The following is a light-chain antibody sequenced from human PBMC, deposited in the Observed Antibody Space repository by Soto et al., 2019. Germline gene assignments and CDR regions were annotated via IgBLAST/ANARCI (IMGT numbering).Light chain of an antibody. CDR2: AAS. Sequence: IQLTQSPSSLSASVGDRVTITCRASQGISSYLAWYQQKPGKAPKLLIYAASSLQSGVPSRFSGSGSGTDFTLTIGSLQPEDFATYYCQQANSFPLTFGGGTKVDIK. V-gene: IGKV1-12*01. CDR1: QGISSY. CDR3: QQANSFPLT. J-gene: IGKJ4*01.